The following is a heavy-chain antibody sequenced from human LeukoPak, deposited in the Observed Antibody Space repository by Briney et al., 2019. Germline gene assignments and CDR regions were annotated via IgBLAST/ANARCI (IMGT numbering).Heavy chain of an antibody. CDR3: AGSIAVAGTFDY. D-gene: IGHD6-19*01. V-gene: IGHV4-59*08. CDR1: GVSISTYY. J-gene: IGHJ4*02. CDR2: IYYSGST. Sequence: SETLSLTCTASGVSISTYYWTWIRQPPGKGLEWIGYIYYSGSTNYNPSLKSRVTISVDTSKNQFSLKLGSVTAADTAVYYCAGSIAVAGTFDYWGQGTLVTVSS.